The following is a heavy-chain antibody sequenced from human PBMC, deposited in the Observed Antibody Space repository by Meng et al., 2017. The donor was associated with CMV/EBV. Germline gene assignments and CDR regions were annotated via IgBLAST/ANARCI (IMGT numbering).Heavy chain of an antibody. Sequence: GGPLRLSCAASGFTFSSYWMSWVRQAPGKGLEWVANIKQDGSEKYYVDSVKGRFTISRDNAKNSLYLQMNSLRAEDTAVYYCARGYMGALWGDFDYWGQGTLVTVSS. V-gene: IGHV3-7*01. CDR1: GFTFSSYW. CDR3: ARGYMGALWGDFDY. CDR2: IKQDGSEK. D-gene: IGHD1-1*01. J-gene: IGHJ4*02.